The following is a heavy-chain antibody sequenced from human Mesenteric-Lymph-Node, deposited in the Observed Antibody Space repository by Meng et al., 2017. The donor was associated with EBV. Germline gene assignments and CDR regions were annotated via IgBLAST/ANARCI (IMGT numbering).Heavy chain of an antibody. CDR2: INHSGST. CDR1: GGSFSDYF. CDR3: ARGYAGYYGKLFDY. D-gene: IGHD3-3*01. V-gene: IGHV4-34*01. Sequence: VQLQQGGAGLLKPSETLSLTCAVHGGSFSDYFWTWIRQAPGKGLEWVGEINHSGSTKYNPSLKSRVTISADTSKDQFSLKLSSVTAADTAVYYCARGYAGYYGKLFDYWGQGTLVTVSS. J-gene: IGHJ4*02.